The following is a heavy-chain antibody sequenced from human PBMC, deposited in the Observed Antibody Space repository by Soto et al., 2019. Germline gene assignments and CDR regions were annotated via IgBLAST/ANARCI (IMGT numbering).Heavy chain of an antibody. CDR2: IYHSGST. D-gene: IGHD3-10*01. J-gene: IGHJ6*02. V-gene: IGHV4-4*02. CDR1: GGSISSSNW. Sequence: SETLSLTCAVSGGSISSSNWWSWVRQSPGKGLEWIGEIYHSGSTNYNPSLKSRVTISVDKSKNQFSLKLSSVTAADTAVYYCATEGYYGSGSYYGYYYYGMDVWGQGTTVTVSS. CDR3: ATEGYYGSGSYYGYYYYGMDV.